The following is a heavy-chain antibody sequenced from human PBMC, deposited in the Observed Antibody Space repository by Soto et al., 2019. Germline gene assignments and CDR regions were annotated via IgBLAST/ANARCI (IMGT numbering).Heavy chain of an antibody. CDR3: ARDVDRTSHLNWFEP. Sequence: PGGSLRLSCAASGFTFNTYAMHWVRQAPGKGLEWVAVISYDGSNKYYADSVKGRFSISRDNSKNTLYLEMNSLRAEDTAVYYCARDVDRTSHLNWFEPWGQGVMVTVSS. CDR2: ISYDGSNK. D-gene: IGHD5-12*01. V-gene: IGHV3-30-3*01. CDR1: GFTFNTYA. J-gene: IGHJ5*02.